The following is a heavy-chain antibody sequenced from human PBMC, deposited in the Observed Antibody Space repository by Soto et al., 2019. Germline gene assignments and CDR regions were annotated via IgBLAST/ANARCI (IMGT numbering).Heavy chain of an antibody. V-gene: IGHV3-33*01. CDR1: GLTFSSYG. J-gene: IGHJ4*02. Sequence: QVQLVESGGGMVQPGRSLRLSCAASGLTFSSYGMHWVRQAPGKGLEWVAVIWYDGSNKYYADSVKGRFTISRDNSKNTLFLQMDSLRAEDTAVYYCARGSSWYLDYWGQGTLVTVSS. CDR2: IWYDGSNK. CDR3: ARGSSWYLDY. D-gene: IGHD6-13*01.